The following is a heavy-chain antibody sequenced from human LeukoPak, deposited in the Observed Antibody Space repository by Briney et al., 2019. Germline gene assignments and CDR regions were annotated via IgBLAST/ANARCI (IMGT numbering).Heavy chain of an antibody. CDR3: ARVGVLDCSSTSCYHYYYYMDV. Sequence: ASVKVSCKASGYTFTSYGISWVRQAPGQGLEWTGWISAYNGNTNYAQKLQGRVTMTTDTSTSTAYMELRSLRSDDTAVYYCARVGVLDCSSTSCYHYYYYMDVWGKGTTVTVSS. CDR1: GYTFTSYG. D-gene: IGHD2-2*01. J-gene: IGHJ6*03. CDR2: ISAYNGNT. V-gene: IGHV1-18*01.